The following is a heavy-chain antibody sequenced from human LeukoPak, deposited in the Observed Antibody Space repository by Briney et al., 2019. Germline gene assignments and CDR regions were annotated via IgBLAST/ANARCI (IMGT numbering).Heavy chain of an antibody. CDR2: ITGNGCGT. J-gene: IGHJ4*02. V-gene: IGHV3-64D*06. Sequence: GGSVRLSCSASGLTFRSYAMHWVRQAPGKGLECVSGITGNGCGTFYADSVKGRFTISRDNFKNTLYLQMSSLRAEDMAVYYCAKGSSYFYDSSDYGLDYWGQGTLVTVSS. CDR1: GLTFRSYA. D-gene: IGHD3-22*01. CDR3: AKGSSYFYDSSDYGLDY.